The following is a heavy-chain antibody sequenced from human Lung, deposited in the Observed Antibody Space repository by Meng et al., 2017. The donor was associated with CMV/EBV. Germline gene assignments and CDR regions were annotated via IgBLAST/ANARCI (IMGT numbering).Heavy chain of an antibody. CDR1: GFTFSSYS. J-gene: IGHJ5*02. Sequence: GESLKISCAASGFTFSSYSMNWVRQAPGKGLEWVSSISSSSSYIYYADSVKGRFTISRDNAKNSLYLQMNSLRAEDTAIYYCAREKGDWFDPWGQGTLVTVSS. V-gene: IGHV3-21*01. CDR2: ISSSSSYI. CDR3: AREKGDWFDP.